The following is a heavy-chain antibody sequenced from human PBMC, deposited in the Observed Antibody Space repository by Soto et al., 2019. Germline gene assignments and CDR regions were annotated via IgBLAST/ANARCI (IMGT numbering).Heavy chain of an antibody. CDR2: ISSSGNYM. Sequence: EVQLVESGGGLVKPGGSLRLSCAASGFTFSNYGMNWVRQAPGKGLEWVSSISSSGNYMYSADSVKGRFTISRDNAKNALCLQMNSLRAEDAAVSYCASDCSSTSCYGGRFDYWGQGTLVTVSS. CDR1: GFTFSNYG. D-gene: IGHD2-2*01. CDR3: ASDCSSTSCYGGRFDY. J-gene: IGHJ4*02. V-gene: IGHV3-21*01.